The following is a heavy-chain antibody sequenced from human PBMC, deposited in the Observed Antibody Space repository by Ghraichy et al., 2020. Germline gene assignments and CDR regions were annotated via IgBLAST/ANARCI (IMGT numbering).Heavy chain of an antibody. J-gene: IGHJ3*02. CDR1: GFTFSSYD. D-gene: IGHD4-23*01. Sequence: LSLTCAASGFTFSSYDMHWVRQATGKGLEWVSAIGTAGDPYYPGSVKGRFTISRENAKNSLYLQMNSLRAGDTAVYYCARGGYGGNSDAFDIWGQGTMVTVSS. CDR2: IGTAGDP. CDR3: ARGGYGGNSDAFDI. V-gene: IGHV3-13*05.